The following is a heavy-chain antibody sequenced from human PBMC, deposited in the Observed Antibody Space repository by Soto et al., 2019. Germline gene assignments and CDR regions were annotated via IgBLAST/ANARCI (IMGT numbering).Heavy chain of an antibody. CDR2: IKSKTDGGTT. J-gene: IGHJ4*02. D-gene: IGHD6-19*01. Sequence: EVQLVESGGGLVKPGGSLRLSCAASGFTFSNAWMSWVRQAPGKGLEWVGRIKSKTDGGTTDYAAPVKGRFTISRDDSKNTLYLQMNSLKTEDTAVYYCTTDSGSSGGYTFDYWGQGTLVNVSS. CDR3: TTDSGSSGGYTFDY. V-gene: IGHV3-15*01. CDR1: GFTFSNAW.